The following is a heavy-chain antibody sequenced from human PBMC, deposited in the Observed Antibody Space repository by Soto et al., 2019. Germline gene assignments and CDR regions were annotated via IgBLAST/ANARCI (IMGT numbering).Heavy chain of an antibody. Sequence: QLQLQESGPGLVKSSETLSLTCTVSGGSISSSGYYWGWIRQPPGKGLEWIGSIFYSGRTPYDPSLKSRVPISVDTSKNQFSLRLSSVTAADTAVYYCARHGVAIAAASYWGHGMLVTVSS. J-gene: IGHJ4*01. V-gene: IGHV4-39*01. D-gene: IGHD6-13*01. CDR2: IFYSGRT. CDR3: ARHGVAIAAASY. CDR1: GGSISSSGYY.